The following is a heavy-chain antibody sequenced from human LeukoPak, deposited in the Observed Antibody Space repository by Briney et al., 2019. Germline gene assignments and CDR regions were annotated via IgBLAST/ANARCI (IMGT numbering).Heavy chain of an antibody. Sequence: ASVKVSCKASGGTFSNYAISWVRQAPGQGLEWMGRIIPIFGTTNYAQKFQGRVTITTDESTSTAYMELSSLRSEDTAVYYCARRATNSRITMVRGVIVAANNHHFDYWGQGTLVTVSS. V-gene: IGHV1-69*05. D-gene: IGHD3-10*01. CDR2: IIPIFGTT. CDR3: ARRATNSRITMVRGVIVAANNHHFDY. CDR1: GGTFSNYA. J-gene: IGHJ4*02.